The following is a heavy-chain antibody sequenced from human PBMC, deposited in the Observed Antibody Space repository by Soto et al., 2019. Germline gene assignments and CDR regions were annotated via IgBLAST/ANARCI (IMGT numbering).Heavy chain of an antibody. CDR1: GFTFSSYA. CDR3: VGAQVDTAILDY. V-gene: IGHV3-30-3*01. Sequence: GGSLRLSCAASGFTFSSYAMRWVRQAPGKGLEWVAVISYDGSNKYYADSVKGRFTISRDNSKNTLYLQMNSLRAEDTAVYYCVGAQVDTAILDYWGQGTLVTVSS. D-gene: IGHD5-18*01. CDR2: ISYDGSNK. J-gene: IGHJ4*02.